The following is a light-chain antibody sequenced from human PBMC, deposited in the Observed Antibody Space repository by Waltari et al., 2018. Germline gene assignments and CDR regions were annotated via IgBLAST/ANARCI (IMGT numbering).Light chain of an antibody. Sequence: DIQLTQSPTTLTAPVGDRVTITCRASQAISTWLAWYQQKPGKAPKLLVYKSSRLQSGVPSRFSGSGSGTEFTLTITSLQPEDFATFYCQQFDTYPWTFGQGTKVDIK. V-gene: IGKV1-5*03. CDR1: QAISTW. CDR2: KSS. CDR3: QQFDTYPWT. J-gene: IGKJ1*01.